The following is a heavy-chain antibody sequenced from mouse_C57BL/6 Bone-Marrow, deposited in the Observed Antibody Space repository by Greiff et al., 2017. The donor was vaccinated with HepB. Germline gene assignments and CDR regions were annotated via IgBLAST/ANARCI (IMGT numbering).Heavy chain of an antibody. Sequence: QVQLQQPGAELVKPGASVKLSCKASGYTFTSYWMHWVKQRPGQGLEWIGMIHPNSGSTNYNEKFKSKATLTVDKASSTAYMQIGSLTSEDSAVYYCARVRYSIDYWGQGTTLTVSS. V-gene: IGHV1-64*01. D-gene: IGHD2-5*01. CDR3: ARVRYSIDY. J-gene: IGHJ2*01. CDR1: GYTFTSYW. CDR2: IHPNSGST.